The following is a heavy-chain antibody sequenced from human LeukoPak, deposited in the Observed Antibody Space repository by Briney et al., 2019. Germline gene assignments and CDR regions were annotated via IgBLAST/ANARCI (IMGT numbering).Heavy chain of an antibody. V-gene: IGHV3-15*01. J-gene: IGHJ4*02. CDR1: GFSFKNTW. CDR3: TTDKQMSPDY. CDR2: LKSRRDGATT. Sequence: GGSLRLSCKASGFSFKNTWMSWVRQAPGKGLEWVGRLKSRRDGATTDYAAPMKGRFIISRDDSINMLYLQMNSLKIEDTGIYYCTTDKQMSPDYWGQGTLVTVSS. D-gene: IGHD5-24*01.